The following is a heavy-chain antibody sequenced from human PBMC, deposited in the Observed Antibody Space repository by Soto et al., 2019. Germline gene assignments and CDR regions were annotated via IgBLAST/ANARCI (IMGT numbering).Heavy chain of an antibody. CDR2: ISGSGGST. Sequence: GGSLRLSCAASGFTFSSYAMSWVRQAPGKGLEWVSAISGSGGSTYYADSVKGRFTISRDNSKNTLYLQMNSLRAEDTAVYYCALSYSSGWYDYYYYMDVWGKGTTVTVSS. J-gene: IGHJ6*03. CDR3: ALSYSSGWYDYYYYMDV. V-gene: IGHV3-23*01. CDR1: GFTFSSYA. D-gene: IGHD6-19*01.